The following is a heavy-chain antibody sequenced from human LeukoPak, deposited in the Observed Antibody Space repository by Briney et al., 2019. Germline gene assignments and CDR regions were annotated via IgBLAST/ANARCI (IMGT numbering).Heavy chain of an antibody. CDR3: ATVGRWGSRVDY. Sequence: ASVKISCKVSGYTFTDYYMHWVQQAPGKGLEWMGLVDPEDGETIYAEKFQGRVTLTADTSTDTAYMELSSLRSEDTAVYYCATVGRWGSRVDYWGQGTLVTVSS. J-gene: IGHJ4*02. D-gene: IGHD7-27*01. CDR2: VDPEDGET. V-gene: IGHV1-69-2*01. CDR1: GYTFTDYY.